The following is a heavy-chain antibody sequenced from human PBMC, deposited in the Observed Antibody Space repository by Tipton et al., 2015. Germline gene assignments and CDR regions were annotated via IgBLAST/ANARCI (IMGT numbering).Heavy chain of an antibody. CDR3: ATHVRGAKRIGVVSGTVNRYYAMDI. CDR2: TSTDGTT. Sequence: SLRLSCAGSGFSVRSPYMTWVRQAPGKGLEWVSVTSTDGTTIYADSVKGRFSISRDSSRNTLYVHMNNLRVEDTAVYYCATHVRGAKRIGVVSGTVNRYYAMDIWGQGTTVTVSS. D-gene: IGHD3-3*01. V-gene: IGHV3-53*01. CDR1: GFSVRSPY. J-gene: IGHJ6*02.